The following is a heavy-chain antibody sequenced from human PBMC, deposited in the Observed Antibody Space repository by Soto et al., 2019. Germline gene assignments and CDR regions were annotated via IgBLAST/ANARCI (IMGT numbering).Heavy chain of an antibody. Sequence: QVQLQESGPGLVKPSGTLSLTCAVSGGSISSSNWWSWVRQPPGKGLEWIGEIYHSGSTNYNPSLNTQVTLTVEKSKNQFSLKLSSVHAAETAGNYCAREGGGNVKGMDVWGQGTTVTVSS. CDR3: AREGGGNVKGMDV. CDR2: IYHSGST. J-gene: IGHJ6*02. D-gene: IGHD3-16*01. CDR1: GGSISSSNW. V-gene: IGHV4-4*02.